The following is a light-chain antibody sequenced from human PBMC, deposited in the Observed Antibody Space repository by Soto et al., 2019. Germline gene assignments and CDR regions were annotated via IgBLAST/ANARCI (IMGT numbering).Light chain of an antibody. CDR2: DAS. V-gene: IGKV3-11*01. CDR1: QSVRTS. J-gene: IGKJ3*01. CDR3: QQRSDWPVT. Sequence: EIVLTQSPATLSLSPGERATLSCRASQSVRTSLGWYQQKPDQAPRLLSYDASNRATGIPARFSGSGSGTDFTLTISRLEPEEFAVYYCQQRSDWPVTFGPGTKVDNK.